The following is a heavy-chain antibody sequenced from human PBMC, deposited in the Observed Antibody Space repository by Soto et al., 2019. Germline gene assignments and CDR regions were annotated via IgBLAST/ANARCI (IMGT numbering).Heavy chain of an antibody. Sequence: SLRLSCAASGVTFSSYAMNWVRQAPGKGLEWVSSISGSGGSTYYADFVKGRFTVSRDNSKNTLYLQMNSLRPEDTALFYCAKPYYDFPDYFDYWGQGALVTVSS. CDR1: GVTFSSYA. V-gene: IGHV3-23*01. J-gene: IGHJ4*02. CDR2: ISGSGGST. D-gene: IGHD3-3*01. CDR3: AKPYYDFPDYFDY.